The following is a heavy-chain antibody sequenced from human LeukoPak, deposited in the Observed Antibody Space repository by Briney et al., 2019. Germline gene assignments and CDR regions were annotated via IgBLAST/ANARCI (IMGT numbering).Heavy chain of an antibody. CDR2: IKSKTDGGTR. CDR1: GFNFSNAW. V-gene: IGHV3-15*01. CDR3: TTVTWVEWSERSDAFDI. Sequence: GGSLRLSCAASGFNFSNAWMSWVRQAPGKGLGWVGRIKSKTDGGTRDYAAPVKGRFTISRDDSNNTVYLEMNSLKSEDTAVYYCTTVTWVEWSERSDAFDIWGQGTLVTVSS. J-gene: IGHJ3*02. D-gene: IGHD3-3*01.